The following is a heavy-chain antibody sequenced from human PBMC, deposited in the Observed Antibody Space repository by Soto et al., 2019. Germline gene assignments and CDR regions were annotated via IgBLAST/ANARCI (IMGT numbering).Heavy chain of an antibody. CDR3: AKVLVAAAYIFDY. J-gene: IGHJ4*02. D-gene: IGHD2-15*01. CDR1: GFTFNKYA. V-gene: IGHV3-23*01. Sequence: GGSLRLSCAASGFTFNKYAMAWVRQAPGKGLEWVASISGRGGATYYADSGKGRFTISRDNSKNTLFLQMNSLRVDDTAVYYCAKVLVAAAYIFDYWGQGTLVTVSS. CDR2: ISGRGGAT.